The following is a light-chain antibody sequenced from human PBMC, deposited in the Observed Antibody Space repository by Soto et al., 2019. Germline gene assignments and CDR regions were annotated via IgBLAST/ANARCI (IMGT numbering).Light chain of an antibody. Sequence: EIVLTQSPGTLSLSPGERATLSCRASQSVSSSYLAWYQQKPGQAPRLLIYGASSRATGIPDRFSGSGSGTDFTLTISRLEPEDFAVYYCHQYGSSPLITFGPGTKVDIK. CDR2: GAS. V-gene: IGKV3-20*01. CDR3: HQYGSSPLIT. J-gene: IGKJ3*01. CDR1: QSVSSSY.